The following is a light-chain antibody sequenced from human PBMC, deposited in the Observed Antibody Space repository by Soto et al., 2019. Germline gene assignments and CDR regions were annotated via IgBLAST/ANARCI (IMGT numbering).Light chain of an antibody. CDR1: ESIRTS. CDR3: QQSYDLPRT. J-gene: IGKJ1*01. CDR2: DAS. V-gene: IGKV1-39*01. Sequence: DIQMTQSPASLSASVGDSVTITCRASESIRTSLNWYQQKPGKAPKFLIYDASELESGVPSRFTGSGYGTDFILTITSLQPEDFATYYCQQSYDLPRTFGQGTTVEIK.